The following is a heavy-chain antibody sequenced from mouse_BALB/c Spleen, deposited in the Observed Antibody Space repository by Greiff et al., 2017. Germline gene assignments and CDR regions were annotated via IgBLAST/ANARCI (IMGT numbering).Heavy chain of an antibody. CDR1: GFTFSDYY. V-gene: IGHV5-4*02. CDR3: ARGAIYYGNYAYAMDY. J-gene: IGHJ4*01. CDR2: ISDGGSYT. D-gene: IGHD2-1*01. Sequence: EVKVVESGGGLVKPGGSLKLSCAASGFTFSDYYMYWVRQTPEKRLEWVATISDGGSYTYYPDSVKGRFTISRDNAKNNLYLQMSSLKSEDTAMYYCARGAIYYGNYAYAMDYWGQGTSVTVSS.